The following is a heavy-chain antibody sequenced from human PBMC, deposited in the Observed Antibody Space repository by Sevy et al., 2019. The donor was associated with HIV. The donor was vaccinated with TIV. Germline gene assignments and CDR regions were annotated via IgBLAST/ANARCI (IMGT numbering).Heavy chain of an antibody. D-gene: IGHD6-19*01. V-gene: IGHV3-11*04. CDR3: ARWGPDQQWLAPFDF. CDR2: ISSSGSSK. Sequence: GGSLRLSCAASKFTFSDYYMTWIRQAPGKGLEWVSYISSSGSSKQYADSVKGRFTISRDNTKNSMYLQMNSLRAEDTAVYYWARWGPDQQWLAPFDFWGPGTLVTVSS. J-gene: IGHJ4*02. CDR1: KFTFSDYY.